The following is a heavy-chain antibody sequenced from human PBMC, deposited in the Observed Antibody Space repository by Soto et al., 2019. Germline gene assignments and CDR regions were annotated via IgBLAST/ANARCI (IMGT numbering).Heavy chain of an antibody. Sequence: EVQLLDSGGDLAQPGGSLRLSCTASGFTFSSFGMAWVSQAPGKGLEWVSAISKSGDSSYYADSVKDRFSISRDNPTNTLYLQMDNLRAEDTAVYYCAKLGIGMFSHKHHFEHWGHGTQVIVSS. V-gene: IGHV3-23*01. J-gene: IGHJ4*01. CDR2: ISKSGDSS. D-gene: IGHD2-2*03. CDR3: AKLGIGMFSHKHHFEH. CDR1: GFTFSSFG.